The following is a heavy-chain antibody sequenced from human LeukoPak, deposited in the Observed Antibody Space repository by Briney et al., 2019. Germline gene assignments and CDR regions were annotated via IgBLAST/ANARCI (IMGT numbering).Heavy chain of an antibody. CDR2: IIPIFGTA. J-gene: IGHJ4*02. CDR1: GGTFSSYA. V-gene: IGHV1-69*06. D-gene: IGHD3-10*01. CDR3: ARDNGSGGVIDY. Sequence: GASVKVSCKASGGTFSSYAISWVRQAPGQGLEWMGGIIPIFGTANYAQKFQGRVTITADKSTSTAYMELSRLRSDDTAVYYCARDNGSGGVIDYWGQGTLVTVSS.